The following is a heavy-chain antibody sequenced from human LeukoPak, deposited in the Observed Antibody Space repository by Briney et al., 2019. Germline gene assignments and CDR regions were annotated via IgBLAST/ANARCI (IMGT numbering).Heavy chain of an antibody. CDR2: ISPSGGST. J-gene: IGHJ4*02. CDR3: ARAQAGSYSDY. Sequence: ASVKLSCKAFGYTFTGYWMHWVRQAPGQGPEWMGVISPSGGSTIYAQKFQGRVTMTRDMSTSTVYMELSSLRSEDTAVYYCARAQAGSYSDYWGQGTLVTVSS. V-gene: IGHV1-46*01. CDR1: GYTFTGYW. D-gene: IGHD1-26*01.